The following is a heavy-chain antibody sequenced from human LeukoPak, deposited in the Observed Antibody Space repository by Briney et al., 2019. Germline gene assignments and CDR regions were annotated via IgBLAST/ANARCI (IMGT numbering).Heavy chain of an antibody. D-gene: IGHD6-13*01. J-gene: IGHJ6*02. Sequence: ASVKVSCKASGYTFTSYAMNWVRQAPGQGLEWMGWINTNTGNPTYAQGFTGRFVFSLDTSVSTAYLQISSLKAEDTAVYYCARGFRIAAAGKYYYYYGMDVWGQGTTVTVSS. CDR2: INTNTGNP. V-gene: IGHV7-4-1*02. CDR3: ARGFRIAAAGKYYYYYGMDV. CDR1: GYTFTSYA.